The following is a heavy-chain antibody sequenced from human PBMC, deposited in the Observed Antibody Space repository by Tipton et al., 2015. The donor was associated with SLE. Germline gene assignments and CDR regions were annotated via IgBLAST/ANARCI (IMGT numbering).Heavy chain of an antibody. D-gene: IGHD3-22*01. CDR2: INHSGST. CDR1: GGSFSGYY. Sequence: TLSLTCAVYGGSFSGYYWSWIRQPPGKGLEWIGEINHSGSTNYNPSLKSRVTISVDTSKNQFSLKLSSVTAADTAVYYCARVRYYYDSTHAFDIWGQGTMVTVSS. V-gene: IGHV4-34*01. J-gene: IGHJ3*02. CDR3: ARVRYYYDSTHAFDI.